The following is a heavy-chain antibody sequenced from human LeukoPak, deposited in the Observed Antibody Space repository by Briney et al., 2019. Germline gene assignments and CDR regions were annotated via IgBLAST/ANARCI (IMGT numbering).Heavy chain of an antibody. CDR2: IYTSGRT. V-gene: IGHV4-61*02. CDR1: AGSVSSGTYY. Sequence: SETLSLXCTVSAGSVSSGTYYWNWSRQPAEKGLEWIGRIYTSGRTNYNPSLKSRVTISVDTSKNQFSLKLTSVTAADTAVYYCASQTLTDDAFDIWGQGTMVTVSS. D-gene: IGHD1-20*01. J-gene: IGHJ3*02. CDR3: ASQTLTDDAFDI.